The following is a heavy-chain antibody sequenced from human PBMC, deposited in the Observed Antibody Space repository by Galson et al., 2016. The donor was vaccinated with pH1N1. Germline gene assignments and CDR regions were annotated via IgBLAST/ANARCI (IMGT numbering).Heavy chain of an antibody. J-gene: IGHJ3*02. D-gene: IGHD3-10*01. CDR3: ASAPRLGELELGDVFDI. CDR2: ISSSGYTI. Sequence: SLRLSCAASGFTFSDYYMTWIRRAPGKGLEWVSYISSSGYTIFHTDSVKGRFTISRDNAKNSLYLQMNSLRAEDTAVYYCASAPRLGELELGDVFDIWGQGTVVTVSS. V-gene: IGHV3-11*01. CDR1: GFTFSDYY.